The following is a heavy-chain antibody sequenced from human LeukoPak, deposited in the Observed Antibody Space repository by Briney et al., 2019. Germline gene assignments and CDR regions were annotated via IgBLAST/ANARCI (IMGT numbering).Heavy chain of an antibody. CDR1: GGSISSSNW. V-gene: IGHV4-4*02. CDR3: ARDNHDILTGYYFDY. CDR2: IYHSGST. Sequence: SETLSLTCAVSGGSISSSNWWSWVRQPPGKGLEWIGEIYHSGSTNYNPSLKSRVTISVDKSKDQFSLKLSSVTAADTAVYYCARDNHDILTGYYFDYWGQGTLVTVSS. D-gene: IGHD3-9*01. J-gene: IGHJ4*02.